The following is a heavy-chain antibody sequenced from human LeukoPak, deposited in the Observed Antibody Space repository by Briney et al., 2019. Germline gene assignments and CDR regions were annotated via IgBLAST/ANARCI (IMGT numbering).Heavy chain of an antibody. CDR1: GSTFSSYS. Sequence: GGSLRLSCAAPGSTFSSYSMNWVRQAPGKGLEWVSSISSSSSYIYYADSVKGRFTISRDNAKNSLYLQMNSLRAEDTAVYYCARALDDSSGYYYGMDVWGQGTTVTVSS. CDR3: ARALDDSSGYYYGMDV. CDR2: ISSSSSYI. D-gene: IGHD3-22*01. J-gene: IGHJ6*02. V-gene: IGHV3-21*01.